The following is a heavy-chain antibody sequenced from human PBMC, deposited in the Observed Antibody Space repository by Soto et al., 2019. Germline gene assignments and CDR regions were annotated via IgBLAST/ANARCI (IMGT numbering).Heavy chain of an antibody. Sequence: GESLKISCEGSGYSFSTYWIGWVRQMPGKGLEWMGIIYPGNSDTRYSPSFQGQVTISADKSISTAYLQWSSLKASDTAMYYCARTGVSGGYNYGSLDYWGQGTLVTVSS. J-gene: IGHJ4*02. D-gene: IGHD5-18*01. CDR1: GYSFSTYW. CDR2: IYPGNSDT. V-gene: IGHV5-51*01. CDR3: ARTGVSGGYNYGSLDY.